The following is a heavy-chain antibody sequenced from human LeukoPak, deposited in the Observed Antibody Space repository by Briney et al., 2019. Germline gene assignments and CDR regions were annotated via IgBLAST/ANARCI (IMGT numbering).Heavy chain of an antibody. D-gene: IGHD3-3*01. J-gene: IGHJ4*02. CDR3: AAGGAYEFRDDY. CDR1: GGSFTSYG. CDR2: IIPIYGRA. Sequence: SVKVSCKASGGSFTSYGISWVRQAPGQGLEWMGKIIPIYGRANYGQKFQGRVTITADELTTTSYMELSSLPAEDMAVYYCAAGGAYEFRDDYWGQGTLVTVSS. V-gene: IGHV1-69*13.